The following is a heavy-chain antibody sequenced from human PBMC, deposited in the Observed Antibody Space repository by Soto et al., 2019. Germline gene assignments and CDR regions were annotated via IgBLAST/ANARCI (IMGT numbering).Heavy chain of an antibody. CDR1: GYNFNNYW. Sequence: PGESLKISCKGSGYNFNNYWINGLRRMPGKGLEWMGRIDPYDSYTNYSPSFQGHVTISVDTSSSTAYLQWSSLKASDTAVYYCARSYSYGIYYYYYGMDVWGQGTTVTVSS. J-gene: IGHJ6*02. CDR3: ARSYSYGIYYYYYGMDV. CDR2: IDPYDSYT. V-gene: IGHV5-10-1*01. D-gene: IGHD5-18*01.